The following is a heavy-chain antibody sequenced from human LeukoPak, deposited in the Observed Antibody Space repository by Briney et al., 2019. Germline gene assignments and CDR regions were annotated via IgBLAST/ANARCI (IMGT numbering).Heavy chain of an antibody. CDR2: ISWDGGST. CDR3: AKEGDRRAFDI. J-gene: IGHJ3*02. V-gene: IGHV3-43D*03. D-gene: IGHD3-16*01. Sequence: TGGSLRLSCAASGFTFDDYAMHWVRHAPGKGLEWVSLISWDGGSTYYADSVKGRFTISRDNSKNSLYLQMNSLRAEDTALYYCAKEGDRRAFDIWGQGTMVTVSS. CDR1: GFTFDDYA.